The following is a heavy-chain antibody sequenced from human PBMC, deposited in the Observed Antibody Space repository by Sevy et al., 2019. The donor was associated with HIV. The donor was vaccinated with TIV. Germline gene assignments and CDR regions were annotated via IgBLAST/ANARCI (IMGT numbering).Heavy chain of an antibody. D-gene: IGHD1-26*01. CDR2: IYHSGST. V-gene: IGHV4-59*01. Sequence: SETLSLTCSVSGGSISGNSWTWIRQPPGKGLEWIGYIYHSGSTNSNPSLKSRVSISLDTSKNQFSLRLNSVTAADTAVYYCASGSGSYYDAFHIWGQGTMVTVSS. CDR1: GGSISGNS. J-gene: IGHJ3*02. CDR3: ASGSGSYYDAFHI.